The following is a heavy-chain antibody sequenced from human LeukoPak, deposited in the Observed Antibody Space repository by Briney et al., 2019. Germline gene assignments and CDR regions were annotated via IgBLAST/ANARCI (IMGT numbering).Heavy chain of an antibody. J-gene: IGHJ5*02. CDR3: ARDYAYYGSGSYEQWFDP. Sequence: PGGSLRLSCAASGFTFSSYEMNWVRQAPGKGLEWVSYISSSGSTMYYADSVKGRFTISRDNAKNSLYLQMNSLRAEDTAVYYCARDYAYYGSGSYEQWFDPWGQGTLVTVSS. CDR1: GFTFSSYE. CDR2: ISSSGSTM. D-gene: IGHD3-10*01. V-gene: IGHV3-48*03.